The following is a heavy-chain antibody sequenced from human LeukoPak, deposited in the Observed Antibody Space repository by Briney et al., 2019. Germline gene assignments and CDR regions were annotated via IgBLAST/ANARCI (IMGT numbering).Heavy chain of an antibody. CDR1: GVSINDYY. CDR3: ARIRCGHSGSVCYNH. Sequence: PSETLSLTCGVFGVSINDYYWSWIRQSPGKGLEWIGEISHTEGTRYNPSIESRVTMSVGTSENQLSLKLIFVTAADTAVYYCARIRCGHSGSVCYNHWGLGTLVTVSS. V-gene: IGHV4-34*01. D-gene: IGHD3-9*01. CDR2: ISHTEGT. J-gene: IGHJ4*02.